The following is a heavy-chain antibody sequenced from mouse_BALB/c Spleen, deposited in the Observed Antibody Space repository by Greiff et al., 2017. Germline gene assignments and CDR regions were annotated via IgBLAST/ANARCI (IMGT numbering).Heavy chain of an antibody. Sequence: EVQGVESGGGLVQPGGSLKLSCAASGFTFSSYGMSWVRQTPDKRLELVATINSNGGSTYYPDSVKGRFTISRDNAKNTLYLQMSSLKSEDTAMYYYAAYYDYAWFAYWGQGTLVTVSA. CDR3: AAYYDYAWFAY. D-gene: IGHD1-2*01. CDR2: INSNGGST. CDR1: GFTFSSYG. J-gene: IGHJ3*01. V-gene: IGHV5-6-3*01.